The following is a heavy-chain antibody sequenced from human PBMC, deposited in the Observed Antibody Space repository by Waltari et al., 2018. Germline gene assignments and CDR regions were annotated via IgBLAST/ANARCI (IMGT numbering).Heavy chain of an antibody. J-gene: IGHJ6*02. D-gene: IGHD3-10*01. CDR2: ISEYGLSV. V-gene: IGHV3-74*01. Sequence: EEQLLESGGGLVQPGDSLRLSCAGSGFRFSNFWMNWVRQATGKGLVGVARISEYGLSVNDADSVTGRFTISRDNAKNTLYLQMKRRIVEDTAVYYCARLAPRTHRIPVPGRHYYYGMDVWGQGTTVTVSS. CDR1: GFRFSNFW. CDR3: ARLAPRTHRIPVPGRHYYYGMDV.